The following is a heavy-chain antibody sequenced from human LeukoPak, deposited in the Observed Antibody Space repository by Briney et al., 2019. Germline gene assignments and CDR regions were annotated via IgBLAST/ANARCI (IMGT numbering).Heavy chain of an antibody. CDR1: GGSISSSSYY. CDR3: ARDYGSGRRYYYMDV. Sequence: SETLSLTCTVSGGSISSSSYYWGWIRQPPGKGLGWIGSIYYSGSTYYNPSLKSRVTISVDTSKNQFSLKLSSVTAADTAVYYCARDYGSGRRYYYMDVWGKGTTVTVPS. CDR2: IYYSGST. D-gene: IGHD3-10*01. J-gene: IGHJ6*03. V-gene: IGHV4-39*07.